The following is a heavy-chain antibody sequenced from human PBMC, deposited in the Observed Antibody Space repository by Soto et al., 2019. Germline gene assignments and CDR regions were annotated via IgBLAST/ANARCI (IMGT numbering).Heavy chain of an antibody. CDR3: ARDKRSGWYNSNYYYYYGMDV. Sequence: GGSLRLSCAASGFTVSSNYMSWVRQAPGKGLEWVSVIYSGGSTYYADSVKGRFTISRDNSKNTLYLQMNSLRAEDTAVYYCARDKRSGWYNSNYYYYYGMDVWGQGTTVTVSS. J-gene: IGHJ6*02. V-gene: IGHV3-53*01. CDR1: GFTVSSNY. CDR2: IYSGGST. D-gene: IGHD6-19*01.